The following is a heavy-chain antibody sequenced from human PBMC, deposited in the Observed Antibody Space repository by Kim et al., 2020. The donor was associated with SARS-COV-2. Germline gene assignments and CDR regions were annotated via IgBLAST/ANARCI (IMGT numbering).Heavy chain of an antibody. CDR1: GGSIISSTHY. CDR2: VSDDGKT. Sequence: SETLSLTCTVSGGSIISSTHYWGWVRQAPGKGLEWIGSVSDDGKTWYDPSLKSRVTLSIDKSNNQFFLRLTSVTAADTAVYFCVKVDEEFDNWGQGTLVTGSS. V-gene: IGHV4-39*07. CDR3: VKVDEEFDN. J-gene: IGHJ4*02.